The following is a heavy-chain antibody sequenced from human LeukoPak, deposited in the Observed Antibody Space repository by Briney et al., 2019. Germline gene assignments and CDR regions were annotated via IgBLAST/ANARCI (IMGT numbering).Heavy chain of an antibody. CDR1: GGSSSGYY. CDR3: ARGPGAVAGYSDFDY. Sequence: PSETLSLTCAVYGGSSSGYYWSWIRQPPGKGLEWIGEINHSGGTNYNPSLKSRVTISVDTSKNQFSLKLSSVTAADTAVYYCARGPGAVAGYSDFDYWGQGTLVTVSS. D-gene: IGHD6-19*01. V-gene: IGHV4-34*01. J-gene: IGHJ4*02. CDR2: INHSGGT.